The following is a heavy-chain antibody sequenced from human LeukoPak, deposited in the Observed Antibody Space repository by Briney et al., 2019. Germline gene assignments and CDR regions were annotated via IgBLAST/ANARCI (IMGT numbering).Heavy chain of an antibody. CDR3: AKDVRPEGGGFDV. V-gene: IGHV3-23*01. CDR2: ISDNGRST. J-gene: IGHJ6*02. D-gene: IGHD1-14*01. Sequence: GGSLRLSCAASGFTFRNLAMNWVRQAPGKGLEWVSTISDNGRSTHYADSVKGRFTISRDNSKNTLDLQMNSLKDEDTAIYYCAKDVRPEGGGFDVWGQGTTVTVSS. CDR1: GFTFRNLA.